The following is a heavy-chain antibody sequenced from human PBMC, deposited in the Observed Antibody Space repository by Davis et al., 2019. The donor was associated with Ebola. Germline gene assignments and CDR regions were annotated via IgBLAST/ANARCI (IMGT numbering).Heavy chain of an antibody. Sequence: PSETLSLTCAVYGGSFSGYYWSWIRQPPGKGLEWIGEINHSGSTNYNPSLKSRVTISVDTSKNQFSLKLSSVTAADTAVYYCARGGYSGYANWAPNWFDPWGQGTLVTVSS. CDR1: GGSFSGYY. CDR3: ARGGYSGYANWAPNWFDP. J-gene: IGHJ5*02. V-gene: IGHV4-34*01. CDR2: INHSGST. D-gene: IGHD5-12*01.